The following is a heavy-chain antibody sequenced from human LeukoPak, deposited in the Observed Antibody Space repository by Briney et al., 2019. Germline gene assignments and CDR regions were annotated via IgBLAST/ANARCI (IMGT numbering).Heavy chain of an antibody. J-gene: IGHJ4*02. V-gene: IGHV3-30*18. CDR3: AKEGYYGSGSFPDY. CDR1: GFTFSSYG. Sequence: GGSLRLSCAASGFTFSSYGMHWVRQAPGKGLEWVAVVSFDGSGEDYADSVKGRFTISRDNSKNTLSLLMNSLRAEDTAVYYCAKEGYYGSGSFPDYWGQGTLVTVSS. CDR2: VSFDGSGE. D-gene: IGHD3-10*01.